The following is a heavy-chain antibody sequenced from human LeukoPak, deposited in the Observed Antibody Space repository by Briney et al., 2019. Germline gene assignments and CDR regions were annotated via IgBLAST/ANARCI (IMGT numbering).Heavy chain of an antibody. Sequence: PSGTLSLTCAVSGASISSSYWWNWVRQPPGRGLEWIGEIYHGGSTNYNPSLKSRVTISLDTSKNQFSLKLTSVTAADTAVYYCAREHNYGRFDYWGQGTLVVVSS. J-gene: IGHJ4*02. D-gene: IGHD4-17*01. CDR1: GASISSSYW. V-gene: IGHV4-4*02. CDR2: IYHGGST. CDR3: AREHNYGRFDY.